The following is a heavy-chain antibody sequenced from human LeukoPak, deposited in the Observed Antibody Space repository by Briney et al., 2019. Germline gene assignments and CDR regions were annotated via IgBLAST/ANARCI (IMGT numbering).Heavy chain of an antibody. CDR3: ARDLRDCSSTSCYYYGMDV. D-gene: IGHD2-2*01. CDR1: GGSISSGGYY. V-gene: IGHV4-31*03. CDR2: IYYSGST. Sequence: PSQTLSLTCTVSGGSISSGGYYWSWIRQHPGKGLEWIGYIYYSGSTYYNPSLRSRVTISVDTSKNQFSLKLSSVTAADTAVYYCARDLRDCSSTSCYYYGMDVWGQGTTVTVSS. J-gene: IGHJ6*02.